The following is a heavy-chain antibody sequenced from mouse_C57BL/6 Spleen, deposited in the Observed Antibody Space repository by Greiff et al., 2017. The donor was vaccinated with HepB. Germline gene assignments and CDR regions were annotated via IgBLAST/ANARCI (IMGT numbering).Heavy chain of an antibody. CDR2: IYPRDGST. V-gene: IGHV1-78*01. D-gene: IGHD1-1*01. CDR3: ADYYGSSYGFAY. CDR1: GYTFTDHT. Sequence: QVQLQQSDAELVKPGASVKISCKVSGYTFTDHTIHWMKQRPEQGLEWIGYIYPRDGSTKYNEKFKGKATLTADKSSSTAYMQLNSLTSEDAAVYFCADYYGSSYGFAYWGQGTLVTVSA. J-gene: IGHJ3*01.